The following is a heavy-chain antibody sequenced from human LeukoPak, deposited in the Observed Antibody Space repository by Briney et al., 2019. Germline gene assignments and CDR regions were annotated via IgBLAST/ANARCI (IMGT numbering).Heavy chain of an antibody. D-gene: IGHD3-16*01. V-gene: IGHV1-69*13. CDR1: GGTFSTYA. CDR2: IIPIFGST. CDR3: ARATGGSLSLPNSFDS. J-gene: IGHJ4*02. Sequence: ASVKVSCKGSGGTFSTYAINWVRQAPGQGLEWMGGIIPIFGSTNYAPKFQGRVTITADGSTSTAYMELSSLKSDDTAVYYCARATGGSLSLPNSFDSWGQGTLVTVSS.